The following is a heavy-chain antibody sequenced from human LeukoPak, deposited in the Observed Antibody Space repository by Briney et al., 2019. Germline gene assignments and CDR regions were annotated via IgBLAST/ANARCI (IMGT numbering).Heavy chain of an antibody. D-gene: IGHD2-2*01. V-gene: IGHV3-66*02. J-gene: IGHJ4*02. CDR3: ARGEYQLPQGN. Sequence: GGSLSLSCAASGFTFSSNYMSWVRQAPGKGLEWVSVIYSGGSTYYADSVKGGFTISRDNSKNTLYLQMNSLRAEDTAVYYCARGEYQLPQGNWGQGTLVTVSS. CDR2: IYSGGST. CDR1: GFTFSSNY.